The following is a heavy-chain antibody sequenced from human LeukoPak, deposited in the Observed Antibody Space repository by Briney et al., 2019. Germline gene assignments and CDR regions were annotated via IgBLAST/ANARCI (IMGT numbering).Heavy chain of an antibody. J-gene: IGHJ4*02. CDR1: GSTFSSYG. Sequence: GGSLRLSCAASGSTFSSYGMHWVRQAPGKGLEWVALISFDGSNQYYADSVKGRFTISRDNAKNTLYLQMNSLRAEDTAVYYCASSNYFFDYWGQGTLVTVSS. V-gene: IGHV3-30*03. CDR3: ASSNYFFDY. CDR2: ISFDGSNQ. D-gene: IGHD3-3*02.